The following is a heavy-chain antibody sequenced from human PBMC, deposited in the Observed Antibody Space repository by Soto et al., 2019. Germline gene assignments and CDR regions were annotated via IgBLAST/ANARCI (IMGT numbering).Heavy chain of an antibody. V-gene: IGHV5-51*01. CDR2: IYPGYSDT. D-gene: IGHD3-22*01. CDR1: GYSFTSYW. J-gene: IGHJ3*02. CDR3: AIPQYYYDSSGYYYPLYAFDI. Sequence: VESLKISCKGAGYSFTSYWIAWVRQMPGKGLEWMAIIYPGYSDTRYSPSLQGQVTISADKSISTAYLQWSSLKASDTAMYYCAIPQYYYDSSGYYYPLYAFDIWGQGTMVTVSS.